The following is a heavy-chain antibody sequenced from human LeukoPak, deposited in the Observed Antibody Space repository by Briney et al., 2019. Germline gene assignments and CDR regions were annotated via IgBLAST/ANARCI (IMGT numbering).Heavy chain of an antibody. CDR1: GYTFTGYY. D-gene: IGHD6-6*01. V-gene: IGHV1-2*02. CDR3: ARDGAARGTYYYYMDV. Sequence: ASVKVSCKASGYTFTGYYMHWVRQAPGQGHGRMGWINPNSGGTNYAQKFQGRVTMTRHTSLSTAYMELSRLRSDDTAVYYCARDGAARGTYYYYMDVWGKGTTVTVSS. J-gene: IGHJ6*03. CDR2: INPNSGGT.